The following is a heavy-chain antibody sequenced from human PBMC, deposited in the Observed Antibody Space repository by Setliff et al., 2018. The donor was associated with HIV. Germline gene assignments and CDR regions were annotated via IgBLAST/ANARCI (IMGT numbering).Heavy chain of an antibody. CDR3: ARDGMVRGVRRKLDY. D-gene: IGHD3-10*01. Sequence: ASVKVSCKASGYIFTTYGISWVRQAPGQGLEWMGWVSAHNGITNYAKKFQGRVTMTTDTSTSTAYMDLRSLGSDDTAVYYCARDGMVRGVRRKLDYWGRGTLVTVSS. CDR1: GYIFTTYG. V-gene: IGHV1-18*01. CDR2: VSAHNGIT. J-gene: IGHJ4*02.